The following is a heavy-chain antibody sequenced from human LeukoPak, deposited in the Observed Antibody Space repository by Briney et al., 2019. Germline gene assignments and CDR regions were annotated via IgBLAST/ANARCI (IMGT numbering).Heavy chain of an antibody. V-gene: IGHV1-2*02. Sequence: ASVKVSCKASGGTFSSYDINWVRQAPGQGLEWMGWINPNNGDTNYAQKFQGRVTMTRDTCISTAYMELNRLRSDDTAIYYCARDGGEKSFDSWGLGTLVTVSS. CDR1: GGTFSSYD. CDR2: INPNNGDT. D-gene: IGHD2-15*01. CDR3: ARDGGEKSFDS. J-gene: IGHJ4*02.